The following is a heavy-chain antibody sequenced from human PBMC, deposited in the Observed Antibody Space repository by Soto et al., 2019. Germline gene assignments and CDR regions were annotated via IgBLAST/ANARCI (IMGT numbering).Heavy chain of an antibody. J-gene: IGHJ4*02. Sequence: QITLKESGPTLVKPTQTLTLTCTFSGFSLSTDGVGVGWIRQPPGKALEWLALIYWDDEKRYSPSLRNRLTVNKDTSKNQVVLTMLNVDPVDTATYYCAHHPNWGFSDFASWGQGALVTVSS. V-gene: IGHV2-5*02. CDR1: GFSLSTDGVG. D-gene: IGHD7-27*01. CDR2: IYWDDEK. CDR3: AHHPNWGFSDFAS.